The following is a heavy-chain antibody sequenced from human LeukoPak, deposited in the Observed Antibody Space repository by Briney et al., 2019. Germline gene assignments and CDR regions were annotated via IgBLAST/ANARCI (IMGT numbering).Heavy chain of an antibody. J-gene: IGHJ6*03. D-gene: IGHD3-22*01. CDR1: AGSISSSSYS. CDR3: ARSSEGRYYYDSSGFSYYYYYMDV. CDR2: IYYSGST. V-gene: IGHV4-39*07. Sequence: PSETLSLTCTVSAGSISSSSYSWGWIRQPPGKGLEWIGSIYYSGSTYYNPSLRSRVTISVDTSKNQFSLKLSSVTAADTAVYYCARSSEGRYYYDSSGFSYYYYYMDVWGKGTTVTISS.